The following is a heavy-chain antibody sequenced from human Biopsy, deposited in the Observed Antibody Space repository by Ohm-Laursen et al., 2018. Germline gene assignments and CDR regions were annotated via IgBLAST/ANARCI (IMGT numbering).Heavy chain of an antibody. CDR2: VYYNGNT. D-gene: IGHD3-22*01. Sequence: LSLTCAVTYGSISGHFWSWIRQAPGKGLEWIGYVYYNGNTNYSPSLKSRATISLDTSKDRFSLRLRSVTPADTAIYYCARDRGYYSDRTVPGYFDLWGRGTLVTVSS. J-gene: IGHJ2*01. V-gene: IGHV4-59*11. CDR3: ARDRGYYSDRTVPGYFDL. CDR1: YGSISGHF.